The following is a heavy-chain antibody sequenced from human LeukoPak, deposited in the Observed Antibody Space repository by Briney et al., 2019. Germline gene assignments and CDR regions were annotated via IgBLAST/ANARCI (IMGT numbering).Heavy chain of an antibody. CDR1: GFTFSSYA. CDR2: ISGSGGTT. D-gene: IGHD6-6*01. V-gene: IGHV3-23*01. Sequence: PGGSLRLSCAASGFTFSSYAMSWVRQAPGKGLEWVSAISGSGGTTYYADSVKGRFTISRDNSKNTLYLQMNSLRAEDTAVYYCAKDPASTPGYYGMDVWGQGTTVTVSS. J-gene: IGHJ6*02. CDR3: AKDPASTPGYYGMDV.